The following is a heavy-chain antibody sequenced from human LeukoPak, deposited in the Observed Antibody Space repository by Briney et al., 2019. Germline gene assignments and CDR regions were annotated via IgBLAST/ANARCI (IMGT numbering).Heavy chain of an antibody. D-gene: IGHD1-26*01. V-gene: IGHV3-23*01. CDR3: AKGRGQGLDY. CDR1: GFTFSSYA. CDR2: ISGSGGST. Sequence: GGSLRLSCAPSGFTFSSYAMSWVRQAPGRGLEWVSAISGSGGSTYYAHSVKGRFTISRDNSKNTLYLQMNSRRAEDTAVYCCAKGRGQGLDYWGQGTLVSVS. J-gene: IGHJ4*02.